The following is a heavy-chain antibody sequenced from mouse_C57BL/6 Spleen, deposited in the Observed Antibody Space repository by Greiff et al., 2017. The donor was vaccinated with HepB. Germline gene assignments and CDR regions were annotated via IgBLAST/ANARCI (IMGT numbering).Heavy chain of an antibody. CDR3: ARPVVEGYYYAMDY. D-gene: IGHD1-1*01. J-gene: IGHJ4*01. Sequence: QVQLQQSGAELARPGASVKLSCKASGYTFTSYGISWVKQRTGQGLEWIGEIYPRSGNTYYNEKFKGKATLTADKSSSTAYMELRSLTSEDSAVYLCARPVVEGYYYAMDYWGQGTSVTVSS. CDR1: GYTFTSYG. V-gene: IGHV1-81*01. CDR2: IYPRSGNT.